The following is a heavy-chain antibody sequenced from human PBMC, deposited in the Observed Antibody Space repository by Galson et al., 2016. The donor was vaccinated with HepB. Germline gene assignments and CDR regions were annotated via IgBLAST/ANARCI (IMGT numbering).Heavy chain of an antibody. J-gene: IGHJ4*02. V-gene: IGHV3-7*03. Sequence: SLRLSCAASGFTFSSYWMSWVRQAPGKGLDWVAIIERDGSAEHYSDSVKGRFTISRDNAKNSVYLQMNSLRVEDTAVYYCARAGWLHDYWGQGTLVTVPS. D-gene: IGHD5-24*01. CDR2: IERDGSAE. CDR1: GFTFSSYW. CDR3: ARAGWLHDY.